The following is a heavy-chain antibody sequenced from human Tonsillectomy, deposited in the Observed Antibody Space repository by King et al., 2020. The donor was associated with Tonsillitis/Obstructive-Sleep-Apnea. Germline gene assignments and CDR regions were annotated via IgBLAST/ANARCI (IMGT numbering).Heavy chain of an antibody. J-gene: IGHJ4*02. CDR2: IKQDGSEK. D-gene: IGHD3-22*01. Sequence: VQLVESGGGLVQPGGSLRLSCATSGFTFSSYWMTWVRQAPGKGLEWVANIKQDGSEKYYVDSVKGRFTISRDNAKNSLYLQMNSLGAEDTAVYYCASDPPPYDSSGYHDYWGQGTLVTVSS. CDR1: GFTFSSYW. CDR3: ASDPPPYDSSGYHDY. V-gene: IGHV3-7*03.